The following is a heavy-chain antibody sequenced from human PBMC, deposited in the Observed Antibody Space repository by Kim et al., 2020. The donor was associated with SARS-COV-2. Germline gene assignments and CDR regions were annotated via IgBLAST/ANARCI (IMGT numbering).Heavy chain of an antibody. Sequence: GGSLRLSCAASGFTFINYAMSWVRQAPGMGLEWVSAFSSGSGGLTYYADSVKGRFTISRDNSKNTLYLQMNSLRAEDTAIYYCAKDYRSGYSGYDIGGWGQGTLVTVSS. D-gene: IGHD5-12*01. V-gene: IGHV3-23*01. CDR2: FSSGSGGLT. CDR3: AKDYRSGYSGYDIGG. J-gene: IGHJ4*02. CDR1: GFTFINYA.